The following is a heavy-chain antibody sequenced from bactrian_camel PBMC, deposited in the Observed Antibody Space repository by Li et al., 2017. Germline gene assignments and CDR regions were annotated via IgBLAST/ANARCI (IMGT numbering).Heavy chain of an antibody. CDR3: AHGDSSSGNNY. D-gene: IGHD2*01. V-gene: IGHV3S1*01. CDR1: GFAFSTSL. CDR2: ITSDSTTT. Sequence: HVQLVESGGGAVHPGGSLRLSCACSGFAFSTSLMYWVRQAPGKGLEWVSTITSDSTTTIYGDSVKGRFTISGDNAMYTLYLQLNGLKAEDTAMYYCAHGDSSSGNNYWGHGTQVTVS. J-gene: IGHJ4*01.